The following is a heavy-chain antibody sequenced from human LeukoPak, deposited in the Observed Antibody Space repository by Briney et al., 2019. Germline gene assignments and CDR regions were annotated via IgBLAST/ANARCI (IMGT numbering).Heavy chain of an antibody. J-gene: IGHJ4*02. Sequence: GGSLRLSCAASGFTFTSYAMGWVRQAPGKGLEWVSSVSGSGDGTYYADSVKGRFTVSRDNSKKTLDLHMDSLRAEDTAVYYCAKERLGGNYGDYAVDYWGQGTMVTVSS. CDR2: VSGSGDGT. D-gene: IGHD4-17*01. CDR1: GFTFTSYA. CDR3: AKERLGGNYGDYAVDY. V-gene: IGHV3-23*01.